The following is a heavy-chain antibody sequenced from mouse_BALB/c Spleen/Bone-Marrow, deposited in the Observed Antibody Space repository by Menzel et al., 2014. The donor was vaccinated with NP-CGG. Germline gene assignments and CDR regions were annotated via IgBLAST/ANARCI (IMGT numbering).Heavy chain of an antibody. CDR2: IDPSDSYN. J-gene: IGHJ4*01. CDR1: GYTFTSYW. D-gene: IGHD2-3*01. Sequence: QLQQSRPELVKPGSSVTMSSKASGYTFTSYWMHWVKQRPGQGLEWIGEIDPSDSYNNYNQKFKCKATLTVDKSTSTAYMQLSSLTSEDSAVYFCARWLLRYYAMDDWGQGTSVIVSS. V-gene: IGHV1-69*02. CDR3: ARWLLRYYAMDD.